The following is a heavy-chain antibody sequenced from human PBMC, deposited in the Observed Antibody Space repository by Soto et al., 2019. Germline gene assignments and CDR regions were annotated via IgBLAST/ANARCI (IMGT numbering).Heavy chain of an antibody. CDR1: GYSFTSYW. CDR2: IDPSDSYT. J-gene: IGHJ6*02. V-gene: IGHV5-10-1*01. D-gene: IGHD3-10*01. CDR3: ARYGSGSYYRYYYYYYGMDV. Sequence: PGESLKISCKGSGYSFTSYWISWVRQMPGKGLEWMGRIDPSDSYTNYSPSFQGHVTISADKSISTAYLQWSSLKASDTAMYYCARYGSGSYYRYYYYYYGMDVWGQGTTVTVSS.